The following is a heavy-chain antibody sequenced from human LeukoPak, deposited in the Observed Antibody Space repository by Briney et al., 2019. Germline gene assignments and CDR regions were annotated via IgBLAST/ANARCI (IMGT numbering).Heavy chain of an antibody. CDR2: IYYSGST. V-gene: IGHV4-59*08. CDR3: ARHLSVDYFDY. D-gene: IGHD2-15*01. J-gene: IGHJ4*02. CDR1: GVSISSYY. Sequence: SETLSLTCTISGVSISSYYWSWIRQPPGKGLEWIGYIYYSGSTNYNPSLKSRVTISVDTSKNQFSLKLSSVTAADTAVYYCARHLSVDYFDYWGQGTLVTVSS.